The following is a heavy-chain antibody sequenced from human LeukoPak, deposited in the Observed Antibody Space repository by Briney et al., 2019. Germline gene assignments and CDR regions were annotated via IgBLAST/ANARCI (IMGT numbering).Heavy chain of an antibody. J-gene: IGHJ4*02. V-gene: IGHV3-30*02. CDR3: VKDPVASAVAGTNYFDY. D-gene: IGHD6-19*01. CDR2: IRYDGNNK. CDR1: GFTFTSHW. Sequence: GGSLRLSCAASGFTFTSHWMSWVRQAPGKGLEWVAFIRYDGNNKYYADSVKGRLTISRDNSKNTLYLQMNSLRAEDTAVYYCVKDPVASAVAGTNYFDYWGQGTLVTVSS.